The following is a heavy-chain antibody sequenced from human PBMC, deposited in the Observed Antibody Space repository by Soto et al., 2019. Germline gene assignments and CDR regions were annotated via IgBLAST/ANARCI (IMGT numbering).Heavy chain of an antibody. J-gene: IGHJ4*02. CDR3: AGDADSHYNDSHASAYP. V-gene: IGHV1-69*08. CDR1: GGTFSTYT. D-gene: IGHD3-22*01. Sequence: QVQLVQSGAEVKKPGSSVKVSCKASGGTFSTYTITWVRQAPGQGLEWMGRIIPIIGIINYAQKFQGRVTITADKFTGTAYIELTRLRSDDTAVYYCAGDADSHYNDSHASAYPWGQGTLVTVSS. CDR2: IIPIIGII.